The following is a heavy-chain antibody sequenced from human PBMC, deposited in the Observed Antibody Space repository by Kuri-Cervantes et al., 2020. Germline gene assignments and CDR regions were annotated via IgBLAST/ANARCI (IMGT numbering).Heavy chain of an antibody. D-gene: IGHD3-16*02. CDR3: ARDFRLCLGELSLFGY. CDR2: INPNSGGT. Sequence: ASVKVSCKAPGYTFTGYYMHWVRQAPGQGLEWMGWINPNSGGTNYAQKFQGRVTMTRDTSISTAYMELSRLRSDDTAVYYCARDFRLCLGELSLFGYWGQGTLVTVSS. CDR1: GYTFTGYY. V-gene: IGHV1-2*02. J-gene: IGHJ4*02.